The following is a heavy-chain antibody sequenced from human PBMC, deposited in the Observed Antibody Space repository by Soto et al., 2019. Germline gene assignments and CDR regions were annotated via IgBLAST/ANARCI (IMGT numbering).Heavy chain of an antibody. CDR1: GFTFSDHY. D-gene: IGHD3-10*02. J-gene: IGHJ4*02. CDR3: ARVALSCSGIRLFDY. Sequence: EVQLVESGGGLVQPGGSLRLSCAASGFTFSDHYMDWVRQASGKGLEWVGRTKNKANSYTTEYAASGKGRFTISRDDSKNSLYLQMNSLKAEDTAMYYCARVALSCSGIRLFDYWGQGTLVTVSS. CDR2: TKNKANSYTT. V-gene: IGHV3-72*01.